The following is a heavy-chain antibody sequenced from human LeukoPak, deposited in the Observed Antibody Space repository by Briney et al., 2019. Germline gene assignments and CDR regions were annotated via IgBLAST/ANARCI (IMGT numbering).Heavy chain of an antibody. CDR3: ARDLRRLQFTPEGADY. D-gene: IGHD4-11*01. J-gene: IGHJ4*02. CDR1: GFTFSSYS. Sequence: GGSLRLSCAASGFTFSSYSMNWVRQAPGKGLEWVSYISSGGSTIYYADSVKGRFTISRDNAKNSLYLQVNSLRAEDTAVYFCARDLRRLQFTPEGADYWGQGTLVTVSS. CDR2: ISSGGSTI. V-gene: IGHV3-48*04.